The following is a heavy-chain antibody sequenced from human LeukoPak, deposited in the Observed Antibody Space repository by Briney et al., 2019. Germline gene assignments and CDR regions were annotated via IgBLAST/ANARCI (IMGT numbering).Heavy chain of an antibody. J-gene: IGHJ4*02. Sequence: GGTLRPSCAASGFTFXXXAMSWVRQAPGXXXXXXXXXXGXXGXXXXXXXXXXXXTISXDNSKNTLYLQXXSLGAEDTAVYYCXXDXEEYYYDSSGILFDYWGQGTLVTVSS. CDR3: XXDXEEYYYDSSGILFDY. CDR1: GFTFXXXA. V-gene: IGHV3-23*01. D-gene: IGHD3-22*01. CDR2: XXGXXGXX.